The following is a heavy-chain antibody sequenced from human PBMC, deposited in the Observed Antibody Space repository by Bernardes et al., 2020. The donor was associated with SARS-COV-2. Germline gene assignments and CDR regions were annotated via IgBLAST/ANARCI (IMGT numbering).Heavy chain of an antibody. CDR1: GFTFSSYA. J-gene: IGHJ4*02. CDR2: ISTSAIST. Sequence: GGSLRLSCAASGFTFSSYAMYWVRQAPGKGLEWVSAISTSAISTYYTDSVKGRFIISRDDSKNMLYLQMSSLRVEDTAIYFCVKGSVAVAGVDYWGQGTLVTVSS. V-gene: IGHV3-23*01. D-gene: IGHD6-19*01. CDR3: VKGSVAVAGVDY.